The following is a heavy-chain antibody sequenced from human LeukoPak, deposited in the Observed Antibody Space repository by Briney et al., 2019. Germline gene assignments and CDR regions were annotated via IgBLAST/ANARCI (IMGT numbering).Heavy chain of an antibody. J-gene: IGHJ5*02. CDR1: GFTFSSYW. Sequence: GGSLRLSCAASGFTFSSYWMHWVRQAPGKGLVWVSRINSDGSGTSYADSVKGRFTISRDNAKNTLYLQMNSLRAEDTAVYYCARDGRYSYGPAWGQGTLVTVSS. V-gene: IGHV3-74*01. D-gene: IGHD5-18*01. CDR3: ARDGRYSYGPA. CDR2: INSDGSGT.